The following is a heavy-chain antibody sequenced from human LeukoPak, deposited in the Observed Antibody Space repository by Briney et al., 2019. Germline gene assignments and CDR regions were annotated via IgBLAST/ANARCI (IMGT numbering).Heavy chain of an antibody. CDR3: ARVQTNNWNYEEDWFDP. D-gene: IGHD1-7*01. CDR2: IYTSGST. J-gene: IGHJ5*02. V-gene: IGHV4-59*10. CDR1: GGSFSGYY. Sequence: SETLSLTCAVYGGSFSGYYWSWIRQPAGKGLEWIGRIYTSGSTNYNPSLKSRVTISVDTSKNQFSLKLSPVTAADTAVYYCARVQTNNWNYEEDWFDPWGQGTLVTVSS.